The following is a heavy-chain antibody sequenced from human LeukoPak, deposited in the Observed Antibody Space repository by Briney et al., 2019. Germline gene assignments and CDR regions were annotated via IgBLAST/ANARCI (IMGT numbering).Heavy chain of an antibody. CDR2: IYYSGST. V-gene: IGHV4-59*01. Sequence: SETLSLTCTVSGGSISSYYWSWIRQPPGKGLEWIGYIYYSGSTNYNPSLKSRVTISVDTSKNQFSLKLSSVTAADTAVYYCARGPYDFWSGYYDYYFDYWGQGTLVTVSS. CDR3: ARGPYDFWSGYYDYYFDY. D-gene: IGHD3-3*01. CDR1: GGSISSYY. J-gene: IGHJ4*02.